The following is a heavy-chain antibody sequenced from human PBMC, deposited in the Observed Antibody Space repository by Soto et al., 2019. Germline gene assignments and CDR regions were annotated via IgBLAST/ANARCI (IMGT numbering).Heavy chain of an antibody. D-gene: IGHD3-16*02. CDR2: IFYTGST. V-gene: IGHV4-31*03. Sequence: SETLSLTCTVSGGPFSRGGYYWSCIRQHPGKGLECIGYIFYTGSTYYNPTLKSRVTMSVDTSKRQFSLNLSSLTAADTAVYYCSSVYRVNYPFSFHYWGQRALATVS. CDR3: SSVYRVNYPFSFHY. J-gene: IGHJ4*02. CDR1: GGPFSRGGYY.